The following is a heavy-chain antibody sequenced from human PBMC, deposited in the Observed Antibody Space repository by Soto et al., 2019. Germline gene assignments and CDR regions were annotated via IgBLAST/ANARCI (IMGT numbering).Heavy chain of an antibody. V-gene: IGHV1-18*04. CDR3: ARVLRFLEWPRGYYYGMDV. D-gene: IGHD3-3*01. CDR2: ISAYNGNT. Sequence: ASVKVSCKASGYTFTSYGISCVRQAPGQGLEWMGWISAYNGNTNYAQKLQGRVTMTTDTSTSTAYMGLRSLRSDDTAVYYCARVLRFLEWPRGYYYGMDVWGQGTTVTVSS. J-gene: IGHJ6*02. CDR1: GYTFTSYG.